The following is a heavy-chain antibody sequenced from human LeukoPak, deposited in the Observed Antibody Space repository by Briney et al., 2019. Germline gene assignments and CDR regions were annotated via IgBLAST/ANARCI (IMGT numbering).Heavy chain of an antibody. CDR2: ISAYNGNT. J-gene: IGHJ6*02. Sequence: ASVKVSCKASGYTFTSYGISWVRQAPGQGLEWMGWISAYNGNTNYAQKLQGRVTMTTDTSTSTAYMELRSLRSGDTAVYYCARDCSSTSCYNYYYGMDVWGQGTTVTVSS. D-gene: IGHD2-2*02. CDR3: ARDCSSTSCYNYYYGMDV. V-gene: IGHV1-18*01. CDR1: GYTFTSYG.